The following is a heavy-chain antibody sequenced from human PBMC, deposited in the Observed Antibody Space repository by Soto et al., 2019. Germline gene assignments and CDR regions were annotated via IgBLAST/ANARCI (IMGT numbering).Heavy chain of an antibody. Sequence: SQTLSLTCAISGDSVSSNTASWNWVRQSPSRGLEWLGRTYPRSKWYNDYAVSVKSRIIINPDTSKNQFSLQLNSVTSEDTAVYYCAKGDNLGPKTGYAFDPWGQGILVTVSS. J-gene: IGHJ5*02. CDR1: GDSVSSNTAS. CDR3: AKGDNLGPKTGYAFDP. D-gene: IGHD5-12*01. CDR2: TYPRSKWYN. V-gene: IGHV6-1*01.